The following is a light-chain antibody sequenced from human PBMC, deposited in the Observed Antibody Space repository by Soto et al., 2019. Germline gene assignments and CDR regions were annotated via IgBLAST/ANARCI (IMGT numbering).Light chain of an antibody. Sequence: EIVLTQSPATLSLSPGERATLSCRASQSISSYLAWYQHKPGQAPRLLIYDASTRAAGIPARCSGSGAGTDFTLTISSLEPEEFAVYVWQRRRNWAPTWTFGRGTEVVVK. CDR1: QSISSY. J-gene: IGKJ1*01. CDR3: QRRRNWAPTWT. V-gene: IGKV3-11*01. CDR2: DAS.